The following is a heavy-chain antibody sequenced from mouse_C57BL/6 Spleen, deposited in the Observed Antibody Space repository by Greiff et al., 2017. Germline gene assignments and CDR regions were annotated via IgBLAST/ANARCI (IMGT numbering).Heavy chain of an antibody. CDR1: GYTFTDYN. CDR3: ARDYYGSRAAFGY. D-gene: IGHD1-1*01. V-gene: IGHV1-18*01. Sequence: VQLQQSGPELVKPGASVKIPCKASGYTFTDYNMDWVKQSHGKSLEWIGDINPNNGGTIYNQKFKGKATLTVDKSSSTAYMELRSLTSEDTAVYYCARDYYGSRAAFGYWGQGTTLTVSS. J-gene: IGHJ2*01. CDR2: INPNNGGT.